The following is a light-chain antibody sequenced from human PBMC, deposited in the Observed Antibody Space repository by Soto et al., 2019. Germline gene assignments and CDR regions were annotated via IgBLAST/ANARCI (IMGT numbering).Light chain of an antibody. CDR3: QQYGSSPFT. V-gene: IGKV3-20*01. Sequence: EIVLTQSPGTLSLSPGERGTLSCRASQSVSRNYLTWYQQKPGQAPRLLIYAASSRATGITDRFSGSGSGTDFTLTISRLEPEDFAVYYCQQYGSSPFTFGPGTKVDIK. J-gene: IGKJ3*01. CDR1: QSVSRNY. CDR2: AAS.